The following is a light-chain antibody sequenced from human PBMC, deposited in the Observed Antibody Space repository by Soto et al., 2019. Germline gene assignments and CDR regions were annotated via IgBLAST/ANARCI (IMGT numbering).Light chain of an antibody. CDR1: QTIIGY. Sequence: DIQMTQSPSYIATSICDSVTSTCRASQTIIGYLNWYQQKPGKAPRLLINAASNLQSGVPSRFRGSGSETDFTLTITSLQPEDFATYYCQQSYTTPRTFGQGTKVDIK. J-gene: IGKJ1*01. V-gene: IGKV1-39*01. CDR3: QQSYTTPRT. CDR2: AAS.